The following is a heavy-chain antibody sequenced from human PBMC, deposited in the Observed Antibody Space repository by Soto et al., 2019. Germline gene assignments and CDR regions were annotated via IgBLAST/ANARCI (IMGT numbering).Heavy chain of an antibody. V-gene: IGHV1-69*13. Sequence: GASVKVSCKASGGTFSSYAISWVRQAPGQGLEWMGGIIPIFGTANYAQKFQGRVTITADESTSTAYMELSSLRSEDTAVYYCRYSYGKPQVDYWGQGTLVTVSS. CDR2: IIPIFGTA. CDR3: RYSYGKPQVDY. CDR1: GGTFSSYA. J-gene: IGHJ4*02. D-gene: IGHD5-18*01.